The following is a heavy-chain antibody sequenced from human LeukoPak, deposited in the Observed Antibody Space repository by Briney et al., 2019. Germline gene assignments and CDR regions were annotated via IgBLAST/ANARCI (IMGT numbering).Heavy chain of an antibody. J-gene: IGHJ4*02. CDR1: GGFISSYY. Sequence: SETLSLTCTVSGGFISSYYWSWIRQPPGKGLEWIGYIYYSGSTNYNPSLKSRVTISVDTSKNQFSLKLSSVTAADTAVYYCARVTSSGYYYVSNYFDYWGQGTLVTVSS. V-gene: IGHV4-59*01. D-gene: IGHD3-22*01. CDR3: ARVTSSGYYYVSNYFDY. CDR2: IYYSGST.